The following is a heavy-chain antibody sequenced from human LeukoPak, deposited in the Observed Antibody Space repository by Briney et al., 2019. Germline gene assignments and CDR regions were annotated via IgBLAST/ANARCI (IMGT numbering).Heavy chain of an antibody. J-gene: IGHJ4*02. Sequence: SETLSLTCTVSGGSISSGSYYWSWIRQPAGKGLEWIGRIYTSGSTNYNPSLKSRVTVSVDTSKNQFSLKLSSVTAADTAVYYCARHESGGVYWGQGTLVTVSS. V-gene: IGHV4-61*02. D-gene: IGHD3-16*01. CDR1: GGSISSGSYY. CDR2: IYTSGST. CDR3: ARHESGGVY.